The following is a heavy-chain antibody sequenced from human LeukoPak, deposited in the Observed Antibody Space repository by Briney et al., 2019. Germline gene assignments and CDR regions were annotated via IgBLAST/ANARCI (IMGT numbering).Heavy chain of an antibody. CDR3: ARDGSGGAYAWFDP. D-gene: IGHD2-15*01. CDR1: GFTFGSYA. CDR2: IWYDGSKT. Sequence: GGSLRLSCAASGFTFGSYAMTWVRQAPGKGLEWVAVIWYDGSKTYYVDSVKGRFTISRNNSKNTVYLQMNSLRAEDTAMYYCARDGSGGAYAWFDPWGQRTLVTVSS. J-gene: IGHJ5*02. V-gene: IGHV3-33*08.